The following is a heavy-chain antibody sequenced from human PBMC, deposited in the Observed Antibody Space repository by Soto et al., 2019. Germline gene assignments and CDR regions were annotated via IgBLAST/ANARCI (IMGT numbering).Heavy chain of an antibody. V-gene: IGHV1-46*03. D-gene: IGHD2-2*01. Sequence: ASVKVSCKASGYTFTSYYMHWVRQAPGQGLEWMGIINPSGGSTSYAQKFQGRVTMTRDTSTSTVYMELSSLRSEDTAVYYCARDFFPAGVVPAAMVYYYYTDVWGKGTTVTVSS. J-gene: IGHJ6*03. CDR2: INPSGGST. CDR1: GYTFTSYY. CDR3: ARDFFPAGVVPAAMVYYYYTDV.